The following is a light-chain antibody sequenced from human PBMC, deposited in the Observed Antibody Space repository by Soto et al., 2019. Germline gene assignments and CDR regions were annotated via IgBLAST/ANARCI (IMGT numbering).Light chain of an antibody. CDR3: SSYAGSNIYV. V-gene: IGLV2-8*01. CDR2: EVT. CDR1: SSDVGAYKY. Sequence: QSVLTQPPSASGSPGQSLTISCTGTSSDVGAYKYVSWYQQYPGKAHKLMIYEVTKRPSGVPDRFSGSKSGNTASLTVSGFQAEDEADYYCSSYAGSNIYVFGTGTKVTVL. J-gene: IGLJ1*01.